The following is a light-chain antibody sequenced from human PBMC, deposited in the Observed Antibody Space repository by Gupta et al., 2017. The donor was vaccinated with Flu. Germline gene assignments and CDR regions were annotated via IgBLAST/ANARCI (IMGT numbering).Light chain of an antibody. CDR1: QTINTY. CDR2: AAS. V-gene: IGKV1-39*01. J-gene: IGKJ4*01. Sequence: DVQMTQSPSSLSASVGDRVTITCRASQTINTYLNWYQQKPGKAPNLLIYAASSLQSGVPSRFSGSGSETDFTLTISRLQPEDAAIYCCQQNYVTPLTFGGGTKVEMK. CDR3: QQNYVTPLT.